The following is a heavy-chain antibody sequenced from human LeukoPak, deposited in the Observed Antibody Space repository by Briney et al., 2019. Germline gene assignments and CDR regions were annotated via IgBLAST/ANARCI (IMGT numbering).Heavy chain of an antibody. CDR1: GFTFSIYG. D-gene: IGHD2-2*01. CDR2: IWYDGSNK. CDR3: ARDREYLPDY. V-gene: IGHV3-33*01. J-gene: IGHJ4*02. Sequence: GRSLRLSCAASGFTFSIYGMHWVRQAPGKGLEWVAVIWYDGSNKYYADSVKGRFTISRDNSKNTLYLQMNSLRAEDTAVYYCARDREYLPDYWGQGTLVTVSS.